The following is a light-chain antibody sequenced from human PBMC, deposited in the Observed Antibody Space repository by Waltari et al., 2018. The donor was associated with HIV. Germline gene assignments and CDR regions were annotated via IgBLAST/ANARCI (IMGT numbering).Light chain of an antibody. CDR1: NTDVGRYNY. CDR3: WSYTSSDTFV. Sequence: QSALTQPVSVSGSPGQSIAISCIGTNTDVGRYNYVSWYQHHPGKAPNLIIYEFTNRPSEVSNRFSGSKSGDTAFLTISGLHGEDEADYYCWSYTSSDTFVFGTGTKVTVL. CDR2: EFT. J-gene: IGLJ1*01. V-gene: IGLV2-14*01.